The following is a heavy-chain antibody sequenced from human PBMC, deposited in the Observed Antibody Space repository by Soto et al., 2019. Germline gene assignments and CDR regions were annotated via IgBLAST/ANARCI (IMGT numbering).Heavy chain of an antibody. CDR1: GGTFSSYA. V-gene: IGHV1-69*01. D-gene: IGHD6-13*01. Sequence: QVQLVQSGAEVKKPGSSVKVSCKASGGTFSSYAISWVRQAPGQGLEWMGGIIPIFGTANYAQKFQGRLTITADETTSTAYMELSSLRCEDTAVYSCARGGIAAPPALYDYYGMDVWGHGTTVTVCS. CDR3: ARGGIAAPPALYDYYGMDV. CDR2: IIPIFGTA. J-gene: IGHJ6*02.